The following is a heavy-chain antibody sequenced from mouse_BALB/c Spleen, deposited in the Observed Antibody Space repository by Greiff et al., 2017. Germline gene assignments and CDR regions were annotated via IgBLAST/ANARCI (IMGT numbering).Heavy chain of an antibody. J-gene: IGHJ2*01. Sequence: EVMLVESGGGLVKPGGSLKLSCAASGFTFSSYAMSWVRQTPEKRLEWVASISSGGSTYYPDSVKGRFTISRDNARNILYLQMSSLRSEDTAMYYCARNYGSSVYYFDYWGQGTTLTVSS. CDR3: ARNYGSSVYYFDY. D-gene: IGHD1-1*01. CDR2: ISSGGST. CDR1: GFTFSSYA. V-gene: IGHV5-6-5*01.